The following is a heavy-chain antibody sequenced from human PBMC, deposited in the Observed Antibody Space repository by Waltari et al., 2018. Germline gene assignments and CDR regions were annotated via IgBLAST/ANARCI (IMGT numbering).Heavy chain of an antibody. CDR2: ISGSGGST. CDR3: AKCHFLINDYGDY. CDR1: GFTFSSYA. V-gene: IGHV3-23*01. D-gene: IGHD3-16*01. Sequence: EVQLLESGGGLVQPGGSLRLSCAASGFTFSSYAMSWVRQAPGKGLEWVSAISGSGGSTYYADSVKGRYTISRDNSKNTLYLQMNSLRAEDTAVYYCAKCHFLINDYGDYWGQGTLVTVSS. J-gene: IGHJ4*02.